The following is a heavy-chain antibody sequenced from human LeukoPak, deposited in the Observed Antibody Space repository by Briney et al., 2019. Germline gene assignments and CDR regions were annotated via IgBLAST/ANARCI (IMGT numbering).Heavy chain of an antibody. J-gene: IGHJ4*02. Sequence: PGGSLRLSCAASGFTFADYAMHWVRQAPGKGLEWVSGISWNSGNIGYADSVKGRFTISRDNAKNSLYLQMNSLRAEDTALYYCAKSQVLLWFGGSFDYWGQGTLVTVSS. CDR3: AKSQVLLWFGGSFDY. CDR1: GFTFADYA. CDR2: ISWNSGNI. V-gene: IGHV3-9*01. D-gene: IGHD3-10*01.